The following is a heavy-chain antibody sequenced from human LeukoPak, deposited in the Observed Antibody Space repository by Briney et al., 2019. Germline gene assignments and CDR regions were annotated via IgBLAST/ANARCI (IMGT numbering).Heavy chain of an antibody. Sequence: PSETLSLTCTVSGGSISSYYWSWIRQPPGKGLEWIGYIYYSGSTNYNPSLKSRVTISVDTSKNQFSLKLSSVTAADTAVYYCARLGGPHMTTVSRGNDYWGQGTLVTVSS. J-gene: IGHJ4*02. D-gene: IGHD4-17*01. CDR3: ARLGGPHMTTVSRGNDY. CDR2: IYYSGST. V-gene: IGHV4-59*08. CDR1: GGSISSYY.